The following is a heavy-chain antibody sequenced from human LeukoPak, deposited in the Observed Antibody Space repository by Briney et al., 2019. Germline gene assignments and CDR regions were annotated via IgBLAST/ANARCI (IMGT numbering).Heavy chain of an antibody. Sequence: GASVKVSCKASGGTFSSYAISWVRQAPGQGLEWMGGIIPIFGTANYAQKFQGRVTITMDESTSTAYMELSSLRSEDTAVYYCAIPGYSYGPPHRFYFDYWGQGTLVTVSS. D-gene: IGHD5-18*01. J-gene: IGHJ4*02. CDR3: AIPGYSYGPPHRFYFDY. CDR1: GGTFSSYA. V-gene: IGHV1-69*05. CDR2: IIPIFGTA.